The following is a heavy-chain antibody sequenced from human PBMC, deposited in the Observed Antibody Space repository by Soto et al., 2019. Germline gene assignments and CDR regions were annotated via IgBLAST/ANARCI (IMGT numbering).Heavy chain of an antibody. CDR2: IKGDGSAK. J-gene: IGHJ3*02. Sequence: EVQLVESGGGLVQPGGSLRLSCAASGFTFGNNWMTWVRQAPGKGLEWVANIKGDGSAKFYLGSVRGRFTGPRDNAENLLFLQMNFLRAEDTALYYCARDVSPGGSGYYLVAFDIWGQGTMVTVS. CDR3: ARDVSPGGSGYYLVAFDI. D-gene: IGHD6-25*01. CDR1: GFTFGNNW. V-gene: IGHV3-7*05.